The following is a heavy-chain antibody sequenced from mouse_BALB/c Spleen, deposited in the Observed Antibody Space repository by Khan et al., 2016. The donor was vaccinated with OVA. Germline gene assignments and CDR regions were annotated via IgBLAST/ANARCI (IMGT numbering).Heavy chain of an antibody. CDR2: ISSGGSYT. CDR1: GCTFSNYG. J-gene: IGHJ2*01. CDR3: ARTPGYYGRNYFDY. D-gene: IGHD1-1*01. V-gene: IGHV5-9-3*01. Sequence: EVELVQPGGGLVKPGGSLKLSCAASGCTFSNYGMSWVRQTPEKRLEWVATISSGGSYTYYPDSVKGRFTISRDNAKNTLYLQMRGLRSEDTAMYYLARTPGYYGRNYFDYWGQGTTRTVSS.